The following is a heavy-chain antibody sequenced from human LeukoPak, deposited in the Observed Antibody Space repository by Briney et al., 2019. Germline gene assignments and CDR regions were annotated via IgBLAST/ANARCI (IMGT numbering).Heavy chain of an antibody. Sequence: GASVKVSCKTSGYTFTSYGISWVRQAPGQGLEWMGWISAYNGNTNYAQKLQGRVTMTTDTSTSTAYMELRSLRSDDTAVYYCARGKDFWSGYYMGPHFDYWGQGTLVTVSS. V-gene: IGHV1-18*01. CDR3: ARGKDFWSGYYMGPHFDY. CDR1: GYTFTSYG. CDR2: ISAYNGNT. D-gene: IGHD3-3*01. J-gene: IGHJ4*02.